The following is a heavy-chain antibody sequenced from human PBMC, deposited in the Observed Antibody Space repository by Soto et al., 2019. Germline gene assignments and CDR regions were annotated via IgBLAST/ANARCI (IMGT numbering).Heavy chain of an antibody. V-gene: IGHV3-23*01. CDR1: GFTFTNYA. J-gene: IGHJ6*03. Sequence: GGSLRLSCAASGFTFTNYAMTWVRQAPGKGLEWVSAISGSGGNTYYADSVKGRFTISRDNSKNTLYLQMNSLRAEDTAVYYCAKNIYYYYYMDVWGKGTTVTVSS. CDR2: ISGSGGNT. CDR3: AKNIYYYYYMDV.